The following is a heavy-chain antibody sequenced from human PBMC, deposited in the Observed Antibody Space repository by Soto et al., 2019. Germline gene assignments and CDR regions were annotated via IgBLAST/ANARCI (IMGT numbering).Heavy chain of an antibody. D-gene: IGHD1-7*01. V-gene: IGHV1-2*02. CDR2: INPNSGGT. CDR1: GYTFTDYY. J-gene: IGHJ6*02. CDR3: ARKLELRGSYSHYYAMDV. Sequence: GASVKVSCKASGYTFTDYYMHWVRQAPGQGLEWMGWINPNSGGTNYAQKFQGRVTMTRDTSISTAYMELSRLRSDDTAVYYCARKLELRGSYSHYYAMDVWGPGTPVTVSS.